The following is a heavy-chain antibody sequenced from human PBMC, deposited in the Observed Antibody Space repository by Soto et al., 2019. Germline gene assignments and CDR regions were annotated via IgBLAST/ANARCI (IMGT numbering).Heavy chain of an antibody. CDR2: LIPIFGAA. Sequence: QVQLVQSGAEVRKPGSSVKVSCKISGGTFTNYVISWLRQAPGQGLEWMGGLIPIFGAANLAQKFQGRVTITADESTSTVNMELSSLTSEDPAVYSCARGRSSPNFDPWGQGTLVTVSS. V-gene: IGHV1-69*01. CDR3: ARGRSSPNFDP. D-gene: IGHD6-6*01. CDR1: GGTFTNYV. J-gene: IGHJ5*02.